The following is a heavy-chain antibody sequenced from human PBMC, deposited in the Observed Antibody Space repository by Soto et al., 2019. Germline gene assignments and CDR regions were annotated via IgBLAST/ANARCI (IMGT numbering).Heavy chain of an antibody. CDR3: ARYQKGPFGY. V-gene: IGHV4-30-4*01. Sequence: PSETLSLTCTVSGGSISRGDYYWSWIRQPPGKGLEWIGYIYYTGSTYYNPSLKSRLTISVDTSKNQFSLKLTSVTAADTAVYFCARYQKGPFGYWGQGTLVTVSS. J-gene: IGHJ4*02. CDR2: IYYTGST. CDR1: GGSISRGDYY. D-gene: IGHD2-2*01.